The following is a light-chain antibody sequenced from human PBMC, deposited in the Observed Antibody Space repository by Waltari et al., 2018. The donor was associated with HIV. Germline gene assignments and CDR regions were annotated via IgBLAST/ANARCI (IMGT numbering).Light chain of an antibody. CDR2: NDK. J-gene: IGLJ1*01. V-gene: IGLV3-21*04. Sequence: SYELTQPPSVSVAPGKTATITCEGDNIRSKSVHWYQRKPGQAPVLVIYNDKERPSGIPERFSGSNSGNTATLTISRAEVGDEADYYCQVWDRGGVRPYVFGFGTKVTV. CDR3: QVWDRGGVRPYV. CDR1: NIRSKS.